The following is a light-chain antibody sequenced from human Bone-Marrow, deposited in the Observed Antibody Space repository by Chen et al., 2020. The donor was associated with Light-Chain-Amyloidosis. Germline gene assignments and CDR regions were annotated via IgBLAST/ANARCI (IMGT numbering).Light chain of an antibody. CDR3: QVWDRSRDRPV. Sequence: SYVLTHPSSVSVAPGQTATSACGGNNIGSTSVHWYQQTPGQAPLLVVYDDSARPSGIPERLSGSNSGNTATLTISRVEAGDEADYYCQVWDRSRDRPVFGGGTKLTVL. CDR2: DDS. CDR1: NIGSTS. J-gene: IGLJ3*02. V-gene: IGLV3-21*02.